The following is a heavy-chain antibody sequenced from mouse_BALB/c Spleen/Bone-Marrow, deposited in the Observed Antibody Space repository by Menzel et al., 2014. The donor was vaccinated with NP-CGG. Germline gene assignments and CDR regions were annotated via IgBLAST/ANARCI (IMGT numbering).Heavy chain of an antibody. CDR1: GYTFTDYA. CDR2: ISTYSGNT. J-gene: IGHJ2*01. Sequence: QVQLKDSGPELVRPGVSVKVSCKGSGYTFTDYAMHWVKRSHAKSLEWIGVISTYSGNTNYNQKFKGKATMTVDKSSSTAYMELARLTSEDSAIYYCARGATVVATNFDYWGQGTTLTVSS. D-gene: IGHD1-1*01. CDR3: ARGATVVATNFDY. V-gene: IGHV1-67*01.